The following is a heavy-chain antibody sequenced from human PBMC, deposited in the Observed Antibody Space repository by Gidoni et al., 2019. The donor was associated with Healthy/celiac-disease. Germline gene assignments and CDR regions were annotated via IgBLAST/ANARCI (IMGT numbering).Heavy chain of an antibody. D-gene: IGHD3-3*01. CDR3: ARGIRITIFGVVIITPYGFDY. J-gene: IGHJ4*02. V-gene: IGHV4-34*01. CDR2: INHSGST. CDR1: GGSFSGYY. Sequence: QVQLQQWGAGLLKPSETLSLTCAVYGGSFSGYYWSWIRQRPGKGLEWIGEINHSGSTNYNPSLKSRVTISVDTSKNQFSLKLSSVTAADTAVYYCARGIRITIFGVVIITPYGFDYWGQGTLVTVSS.